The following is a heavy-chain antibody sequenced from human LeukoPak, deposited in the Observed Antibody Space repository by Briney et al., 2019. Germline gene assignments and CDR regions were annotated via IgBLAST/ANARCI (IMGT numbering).Heavy chain of an antibody. CDR3: AKDRPHGSSDWYPFDL. D-gene: IGHD2-21*02. Sequence: SETLSLTCTVSGGSISSYYWSWIRQPPGKGLEWIGDIYYSGSTNYNPSLKSRVTISVDTSKNQFSLKLSSVTAADTAVYYCAKDRPHGSSDWYPFDLWGRGTLVTVSS. CDR1: GGSISSYY. CDR2: IYYSGST. J-gene: IGHJ2*01. V-gene: IGHV4-59*01.